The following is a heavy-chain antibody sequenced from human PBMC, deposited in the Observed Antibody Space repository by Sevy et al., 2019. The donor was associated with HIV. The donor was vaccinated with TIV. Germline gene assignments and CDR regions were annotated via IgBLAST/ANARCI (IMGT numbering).Heavy chain of an antibody. J-gene: IGHJ4*02. V-gene: IGHV3-64*02. CDR1: GFSFSSYA. Sequence: GGSLRLSCAASGFSFSSYALHWVRQAPGKGLVYVSAISSNGGSTYYADSVKGRFTISRDNSKNTLYLQMGSLRAEDMAVYYCAREGVGGYSYSLDYWGQGTLVTVSS. CDR3: AREGVGGYSYSLDY. D-gene: IGHD5-18*01. CDR2: ISSNGGST.